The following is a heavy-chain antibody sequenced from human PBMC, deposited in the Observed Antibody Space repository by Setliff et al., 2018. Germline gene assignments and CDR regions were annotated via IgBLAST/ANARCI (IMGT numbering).Heavy chain of an antibody. CDR2: INHRGNT. CDR3: ARGPRFDYESPTYRRRFDP. J-gene: IGHJ5*02. V-gene: IGHV4-34*01. Sequence: SETLSLTCAVYGGSFSGYYWNWIRQAPGKGLEWSGEINHRGNTSYTPSLKGRVTISVDTSKNLFSLKLSSVTAADTAVYFCARGPRFDYESPTYRRRFDPWGQGTAVTVSS. D-gene: IGHD3-22*01. CDR1: GGSFSGYY.